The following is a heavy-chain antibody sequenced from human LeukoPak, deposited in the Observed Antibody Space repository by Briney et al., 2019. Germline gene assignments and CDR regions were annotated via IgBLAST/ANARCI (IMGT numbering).Heavy chain of an antibody. J-gene: IGHJ3*02. CDR2: IIPIFGTA. Sequence: SVKVSCKASGGTFSSYAISWVRQAPGQGLEWMGGIIPIFGTANYAQKFQGRVTITADASTSTAYMELSSLRSEDTAVYYCAREAGAGSDDAFDIWGQGKMVTVSS. V-gene: IGHV1-69*01. CDR1: GGTFSSYA. CDR3: AREAGAGSDDAFDI. D-gene: IGHD3-10*01.